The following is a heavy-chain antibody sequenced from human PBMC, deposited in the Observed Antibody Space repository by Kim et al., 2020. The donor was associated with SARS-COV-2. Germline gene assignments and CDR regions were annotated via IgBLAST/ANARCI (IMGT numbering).Heavy chain of an antibody. CDR1: GFTFSSYW. Sequence: GGSLRLSCAASGFTFSSYWMHWVRQAPGKGLVWVSRINSDGSSTSYADSVKGRFTISRDNAKNTLYLQMNSLRAEDTAVYYCAVAVAYNWFDPWGQGTLVTVSS. V-gene: IGHV3-74*01. J-gene: IGHJ5*02. D-gene: IGHD6-19*01. CDR3: AVAVAYNWFDP. CDR2: INSDGSST.